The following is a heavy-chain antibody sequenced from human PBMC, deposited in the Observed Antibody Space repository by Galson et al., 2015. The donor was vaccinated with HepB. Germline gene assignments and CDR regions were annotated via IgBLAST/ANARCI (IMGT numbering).Heavy chain of an antibody. J-gene: IGHJ4*02. D-gene: IGHD4-23*01. CDR3: AKVLVTLPTRGLDY. V-gene: IGHV3-33*06. CDR1: GFTFSSYG. CDR2: IWYDGSNK. Sequence: SLRLSCAASGFTFSSYGMHWVRQAPGKGLEWVAVIWYDGSNKYYADSVKGRFTISRDNSKNTLYLQMNSLRAEDTAVYFCAKVLVTLPTRGLDYWGQGTLVTVSS.